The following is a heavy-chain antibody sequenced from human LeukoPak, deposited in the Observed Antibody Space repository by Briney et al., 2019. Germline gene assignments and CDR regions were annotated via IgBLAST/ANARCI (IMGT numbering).Heavy chain of an antibody. CDR2: IIPIFGTA. V-gene: IGHV1-69*06. CDR3: ARGRRLSRTATILAMTNYFDY. Sequence: SVKVSCKASGYSSTNYGISWVRQAPGQGLEWMGGIIPIFGTANYAQKFQGRVTITADKSTSTAYMELSSLRSEDTAVYYCARGRRLSRTATILAMTNYFDYWGQGTLVTVSS. D-gene: IGHD5-12*01. J-gene: IGHJ4*02. CDR1: GYSSTNYG.